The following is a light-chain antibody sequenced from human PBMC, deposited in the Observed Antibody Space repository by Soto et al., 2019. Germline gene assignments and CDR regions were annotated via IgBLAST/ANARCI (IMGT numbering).Light chain of an antibody. CDR2: AAS. J-gene: IGKJ3*01. CDR1: QSIGGY. V-gene: IGKV1-39*01. CDR3: QQSYSNPFT. Sequence: DIQMTQSPSSLSASVGDRVTVTRRSSQSIGGYLNWYQQKPGKAPKLLMHAASTLQSGVPSRFSGSGSGTDYTLTISSLQPEDFATYCCQQSYSNPFTFGPGTKVDIK.